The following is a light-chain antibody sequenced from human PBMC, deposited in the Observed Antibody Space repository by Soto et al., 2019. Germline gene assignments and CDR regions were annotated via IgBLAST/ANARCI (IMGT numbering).Light chain of an antibody. CDR3: QQSYSTPWT. V-gene: IGKV1-39*01. J-gene: IGKJ1*01. CDR1: QSISSY. Sequence: DIQMTQSPSSLSASVGDRVTITCRASQSISSYLNWYQQKPGKAPKLLIYAASCLQSGVPSRFSGSGSGTDFTLTISSLQPEDFATYYCQQSYSTPWTFGQGTKVAIK. CDR2: AAS.